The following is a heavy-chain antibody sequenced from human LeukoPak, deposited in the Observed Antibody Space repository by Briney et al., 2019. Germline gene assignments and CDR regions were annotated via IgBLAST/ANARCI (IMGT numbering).Heavy chain of an antibody. J-gene: IGHJ4*02. CDR2: ISAGGGGT. V-gene: IGHV3-23*01. CDR3: AKVVTLIVVVSPLDY. Sequence: PGGSLRLSCAASGFTFSSYGMQWVRQAPGKGLEWVSVISAGGGGTSYADSVRGRFTISRDNSKNTLSLQMNCLRAEDTALYYCAKVVTLIVVVSPLDYWGQGTLVTVSS. CDR1: GFTFSSYG. D-gene: IGHD3-22*01.